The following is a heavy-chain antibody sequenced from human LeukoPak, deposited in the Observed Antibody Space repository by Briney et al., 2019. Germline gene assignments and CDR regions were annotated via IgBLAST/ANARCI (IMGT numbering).Heavy chain of an antibody. CDR1: GFTFSSYW. D-gene: IGHD3-16*02. CDR2: INSDGSST. Sequence: GGSLRLSCAASGFTFSSYWMHWVRQAPGKGLVWVSGINSDGSSTRYADSVKGRFTISRDNAKNTLYLQMNSLRAEDTAVYYCAKDASLTLLDYWGQGTLVTVSS. CDR3: AKDASLTLLDY. J-gene: IGHJ4*02. V-gene: IGHV3-74*01.